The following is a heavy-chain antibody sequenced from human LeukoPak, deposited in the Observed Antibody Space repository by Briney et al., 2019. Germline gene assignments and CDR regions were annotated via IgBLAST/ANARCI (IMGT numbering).Heavy chain of an antibody. Sequence: GGSLRLSCAASGFTFSSYGMSWVRQAPGKGLEWVSVIYSGGSTYYADSVKGRFTISRDNSKNTLYLQMNSLRAEDTAVYYCASEVGSGSYYKYYYYYMDVWGKGTTVTISS. CDR1: GFTFSSYG. V-gene: IGHV3-66*01. CDR2: IYSGGST. D-gene: IGHD3-10*01. CDR3: ASEVGSGSYYKYYYYYMDV. J-gene: IGHJ6*03.